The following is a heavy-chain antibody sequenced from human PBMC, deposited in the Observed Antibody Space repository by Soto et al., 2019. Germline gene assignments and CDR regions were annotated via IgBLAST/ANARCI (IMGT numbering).Heavy chain of an antibody. J-gene: IGHJ5*02. Sequence: GGSLRLSCAASGFTFSSYAMSWVLQAPGKGLEWVSAISGSGGSTYYADSVKGRFTISRDNSKNTLYLQMNSLRAEDTAVYYCAKGSIVVVPAARNWFDPWGQGTLVTVSS. CDR2: ISGSGGST. V-gene: IGHV3-23*01. CDR1: GFTFSSYA. D-gene: IGHD2-2*01. CDR3: AKGSIVVVPAARNWFDP.